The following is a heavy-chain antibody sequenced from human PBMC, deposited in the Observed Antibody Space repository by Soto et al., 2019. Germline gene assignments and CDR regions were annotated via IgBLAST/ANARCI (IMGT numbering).Heavy chain of an antibody. Sequence: ESGPTLVNPTQTLTLTCTFSGFSLSTSGVGVGWIRQPPGQAPEWLALIYWDDDKRYSPSLKSRLTITKDTPRNQVVLTMTNMDPVDTGTYYCAHRRSEESSNWYDYYMDVWGKGTTVTVSS. D-gene: IGHD6-13*01. CDR1: GFSLSTSGVG. V-gene: IGHV2-5*02. CDR2: IYWDDDK. CDR3: AHRRSEESSNWYDYYMDV. J-gene: IGHJ6*03.